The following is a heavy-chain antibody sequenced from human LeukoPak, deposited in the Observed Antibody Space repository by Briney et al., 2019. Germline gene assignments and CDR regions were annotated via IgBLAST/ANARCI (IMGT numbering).Heavy chain of an antibody. CDR3: ARHFYYGSGSYSYYYMDV. CDR1: GGSISSGSYY. V-gene: IGHV4-39*01. Sequence: SETLSLACTVSGGSISSGSYYWGWIRQPPGKGLEWIGSFHYSGSSYYSPSLKSRVTISVDMSKNQFSLKLSSVTAADTGVYYCARHFYYGSGSYSYYYMDVWGKGTTVTVSS. D-gene: IGHD3-10*01. J-gene: IGHJ6*03. CDR2: FHYSGSS.